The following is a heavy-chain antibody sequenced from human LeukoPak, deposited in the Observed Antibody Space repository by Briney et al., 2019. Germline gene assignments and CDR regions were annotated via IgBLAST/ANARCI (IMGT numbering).Heavy chain of an antibody. CDR1: GGTFSSYA. J-gene: IGHJ5*02. CDR3: ARDHCSTTNCYYPTDPPFDP. V-gene: IGHV1-69*13. Sequence: ASVKVSCKASGGTFSSYAISWVRQAPGQGLEWMGGFIPIFGTANYAQKFQGRATITADESTSTAYMNLSSLTSEDTAVYYCARDHCSTTNCYYPTDPPFDPWGQGTLVTVSS. D-gene: IGHD2-2*01. CDR2: FIPIFGTA.